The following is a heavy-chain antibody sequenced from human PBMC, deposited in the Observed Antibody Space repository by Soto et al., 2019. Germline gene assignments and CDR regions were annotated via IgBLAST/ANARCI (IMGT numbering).Heavy chain of an antibody. CDR2: IYYSGST. V-gene: IGHV4-59*01. J-gene: IGHJ6*02. D-gene: IGHD6-13*01. CDR3: ARDMTYSSSWYYYGMDV. CDR1: GGSISSYY. Sequence: SETLSLTCTVSGGSISSYYWSWIRQPPGKGLEWIGYIYYSGSTNYNPSLKSRVTISVDTSKNQFSLKLSSVTAADTAVYYCARDMTYSSSWYYYGMDVWGQGTTVTVSS.